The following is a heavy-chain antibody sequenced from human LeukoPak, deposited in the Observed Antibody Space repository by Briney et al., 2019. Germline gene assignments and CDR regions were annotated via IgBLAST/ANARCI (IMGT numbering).Heavy chain of an antibody. CDR1: GYKFTGYY. CDR2: INPNSGDS. J-gene: IGHJ4*02. CDR3: PREIGGILVFDY. Sequence: GASAKVSCKASGYKFTGYYMHWVRQAPGQGLEWMGWINPNSGDSHHAQKFQGRVTMTRDTSISTAYMELSRLRSHDTAVYYCPREIGGILVFDYWGQGTLVTVSS. D-gene: IGHD5-18*01. V-gene: IGHV1-2*02.